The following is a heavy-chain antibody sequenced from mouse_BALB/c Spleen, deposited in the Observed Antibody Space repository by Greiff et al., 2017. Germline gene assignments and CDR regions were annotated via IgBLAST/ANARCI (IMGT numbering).Heavy chain of an antibody. J-gene: IGHJ2*01. Sequence: VQLQQSGAELMKPGASVKISCKATGYTFSSYWLEWVKQRPGHGLEWIGEILPGSGRTNYNEKFKGKATFTADTSSNTAYMQLSSLTSEDSAVYYCARRGKYYYGSSYEYYFDYWGQGTTLTVSS. CDR2: ILPGSGRT. D-gene: IGHD1-1*01. CDR1: GYTFSSYW. CDR3: ARRGKYYYGSSYEYYFDY. V-gene: IGHV1-9*01.